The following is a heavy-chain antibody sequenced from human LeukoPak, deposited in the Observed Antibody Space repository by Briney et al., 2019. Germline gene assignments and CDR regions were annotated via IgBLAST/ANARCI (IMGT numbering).Heavy chain of an antibody. CDR1: GFTFSSYW. CDR3: ARDLVTMVRGGELDY. CDR2: IKQDGSEK. D-gene: IGHD3-10*01. V-gene: IGHV3-7*03. Sequence: GGSLRLSCAASGFTFSSYWMSWVRQAPGKGLEWVANIKQDGSEKYYVDSVKGRFTISRDNAKNSLYLQMNSQRAEDTAVYYCARDLVTMVRGGELDYWGQETLVTVSS. J-gene: IGHJ4*02.